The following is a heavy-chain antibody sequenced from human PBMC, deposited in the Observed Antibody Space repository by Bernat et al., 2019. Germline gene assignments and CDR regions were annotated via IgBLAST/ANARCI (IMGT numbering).Heavy chain of an antibody. CDR2: INPNSGGT. CDR1: GYTFTGYY. J-gene: IGHJ5*02. D-gene: IGHD3-3*01. V-gene: IGHV1-2*02. CDR3: ARSGVGAKSWFYP. Sequence: VQLVQSGAEVKKPGASVKVSCKASGYTFTGYYIHWVRQAPGQGLEWMGWINPNSGGTNYAQKLQGRVTMTRDTSISTAYMELSRLRSDDTAVYYCARSGVGAKSWFYPWGQGTLVTVSS.